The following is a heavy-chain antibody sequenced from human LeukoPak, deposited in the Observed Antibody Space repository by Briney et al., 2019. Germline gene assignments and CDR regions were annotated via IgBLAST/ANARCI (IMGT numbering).Heavy chain of an antibody. CDR2: ISSSGSTI. V-gene: IGHV3-48*01. Sequence: QTGGSLRLSCAASGFTFSRYNMNWVRQAPGKGLEWVSYISSSGSTINCADSVKGRFTISRDNAKNSLYLPMNSLTAEDTAVYYCARDLGNGDYFDYWGQGTLVTVSS. J-gene: IGHJ4*02. D-gene: IGHD2-8*01. CDR1: GFTFSRYN. CDR3: ARDLGNGDYFDY.